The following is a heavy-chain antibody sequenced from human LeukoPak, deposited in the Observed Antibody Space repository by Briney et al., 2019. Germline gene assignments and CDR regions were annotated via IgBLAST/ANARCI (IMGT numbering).Heavy chain of an antibody. CDR1: GGSVSSNSYS. Sequence: SETLSLTCTVSGGSVSSNSYSWGWIRQPPGKGLEWIGTIYYSGSTYYNPSLKGRVTISVDTSKNHFSLKLSSVTAADTAVYYCARDFWSGGNWFDPWGQGTLVTVSS. V-gene: IGHV4-39*07. J-gene: IGHJ5*02. CDR2: IYYSGST. D-gene: IGHD3-3*01. CDR3: ARDFWSGGNWFDP.